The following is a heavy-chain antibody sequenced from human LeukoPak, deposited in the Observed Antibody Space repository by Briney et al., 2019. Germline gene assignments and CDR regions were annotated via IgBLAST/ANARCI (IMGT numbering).Heavy chain of an antibody. J-gene: IGHJ6*02. CDR2: VSYDGSRN. CDR1: GFTFSTHA. CDR3: ARRNAMDV. Sequence: GGSLRLSCAASGFTFSTHAMHWVRQAPGKGLEWVAAVSYDGSRNYYADSVKGRFTISRDTSNNMLYLQMSSLRPEDTAMYYCARRNAMDVWGQGTTVIVFS. V-gene: IGHV3-30*03.